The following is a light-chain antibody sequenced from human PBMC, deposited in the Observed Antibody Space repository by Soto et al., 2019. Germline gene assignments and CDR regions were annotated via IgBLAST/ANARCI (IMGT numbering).Light chain of an antibody. CDR1: TSNIESHS. CDR3: ATWDDSRKGV. J-gene: IGLJ1*01. CDR2: TNS. Sequence: QSALTQPPSASGTPGQRIILSCSGSTSNIESHSVNWYQQVPGTAPKLLIITNSQRPSGVPDRFSGSKSGDSASLAISGLQSEDEANYYCATWDDSRKGVFGTGTKVTVL. V-gene: IGLV1-44*01.